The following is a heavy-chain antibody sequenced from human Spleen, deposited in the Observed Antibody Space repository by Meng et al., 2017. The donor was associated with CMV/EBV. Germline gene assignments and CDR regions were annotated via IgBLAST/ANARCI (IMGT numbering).Heavy chain of an antibody. V-gene: IGHV3-48*03. Sequence: GGSLRLSCAASGFTFNSHEMNWVRQAPGKGLEWISFISRFGNSTVYADSVKGRFTVTRDNARNSLYLHMNNLRAEDTAIYYCANWIYWGQGTLVTVSS. CDR2: ISRFGNST. CDR1: GFTFNSHE. CDR3: ANWIY. D-gene: IGHD2-2*03. J-gene: IGHJ4*02.